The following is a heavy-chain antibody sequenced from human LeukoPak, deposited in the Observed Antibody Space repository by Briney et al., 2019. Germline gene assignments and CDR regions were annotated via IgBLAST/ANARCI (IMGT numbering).Heavy chain of an antibody. D-gene: IGHD6-19*01. J-gene: IGHJ4*02. CDR3: ARVKWRGPTSSGWLDY. CDR2: TYYRSKWYN. Sequence: SQTLSLTCAISGDSVSSNSVAWNWIRQSPSRGLEWLGRTYYRSKWYNDFAVSMKSRITINPDTSKNQFSLQLNSVTPEDTAVYYWARVKWRGPTSSGWLDYWGQGTLVTVSS. CDR1: GDSVSSNSVA. V-gene: IGHV6-1*01.